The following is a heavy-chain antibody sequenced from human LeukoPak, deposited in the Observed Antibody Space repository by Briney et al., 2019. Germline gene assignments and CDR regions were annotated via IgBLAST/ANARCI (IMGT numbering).Heavy chain of an antibody. CDR3: ARRGTSLRPMDS. CDR2: ISHRGTT. V-gene: IGHV4-34*01. Sequence: SSETLPLTCAVYGGSFSGYFWSWIRQSPGKGLEWIGEISHRGTTNYNPSLKSRVSISVDTSKNQYSLNLTSVTAADTAVYYCARRGTSLRPMDSWGQGTLVTVSS. CDR1: GGSFSGYF. J-gene: IGHJ4*02.